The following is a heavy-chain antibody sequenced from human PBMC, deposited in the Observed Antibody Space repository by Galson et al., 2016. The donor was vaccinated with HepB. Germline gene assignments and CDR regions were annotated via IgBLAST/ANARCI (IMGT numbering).Heavy chain of an antibody. J-gene: IGHJ1*01. D-gene: IGHD2-2*01. CDR3: ARDTSTWDGLGTEYFHH. Sequence: CAISGDSVSSNDAIWSWIRQSPSRGLEWLGRTYYRSKWYNHYAVSVKSRITIDPDTSRNQISLQLNSVTPEDTAVYYCARDTSTWDGLGTEYFHHWGQGTLVTVSS. CDR2: TYYRSKWYN. CDR1: GDSVSSNDAI. V-gene: IGHV6-1*01.